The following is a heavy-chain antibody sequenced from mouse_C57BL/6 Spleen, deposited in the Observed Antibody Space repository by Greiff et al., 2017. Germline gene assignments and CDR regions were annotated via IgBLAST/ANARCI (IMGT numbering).Heavy chain of an antibody. V-gene: IGHV1-39*01. Sequence: EVKVVESGPELVKPGASVKISCKASGYSFTDYNMNWVKQSNGKSLEWIGVINPNYGTTSYNQKFKGKATLTVDQSSSTAYMQLNSLTSEDSAVYYCARGGYYAYFDYWGQGTTLTVSS. CDR2: INPNYGTT. CDR3: ARGGYYAYFDY. CDR1: GYSFTDYN. D-gene: IGHD2-3*01. J-gene: IGHJ2*01.